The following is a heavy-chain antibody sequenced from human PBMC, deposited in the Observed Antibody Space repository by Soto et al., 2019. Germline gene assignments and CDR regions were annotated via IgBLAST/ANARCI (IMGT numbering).Heavy chain of an antibody. CDR2: ISGSGGST. V-gene: IGHV3-23*01. D-gene: IGHD3-10*01. Sequence: PGGSLRLSCAASGFTFSSYAMSWVRQAPGKGLEWVSAISGSGGSTYYADSVKGRFTISRDNSKNTLYPQMNSLRAEDTAVYYCAKGLLWFGELSNPFDYWGQGTLVTVSS. J-gene: IGHJ4*02. CDR1: GFTFSSYA. CDR3: AKGLLWFGELSNPFDY.